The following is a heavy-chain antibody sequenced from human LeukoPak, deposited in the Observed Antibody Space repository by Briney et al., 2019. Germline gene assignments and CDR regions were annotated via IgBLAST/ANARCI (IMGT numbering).Heavy chain of an antibody. J-gene: IGHJ4*02. D-gene: IGHD2-2*01. CDR3: ARLGYCSSTSCHPLFDY. CDR1: GGSLSGYY. Sequence: SETLSLTCAVYGGSLSGYYWSWIRRPPGKGLECIAEINHSGSTNYNPSLKSRVTISVDTSKNQFSLKLSSVTAADTAVYYCARLGYCSSTSCHPLFDYWGQGTLVTVSS. V-gene: IGHV4-34*01. CDR2: INHSGST.